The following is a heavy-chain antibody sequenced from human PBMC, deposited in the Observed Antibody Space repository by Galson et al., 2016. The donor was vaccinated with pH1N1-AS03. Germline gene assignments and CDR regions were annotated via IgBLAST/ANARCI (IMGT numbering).Heavy chain of an antibody. CDR2: IGRIYTSEST. D-gene: IGHD5-12*01. Sequence: SETLSLTCAVSGGSIRSHYWSWIRQSAGKGLEWIGRIGRIYTSESTTDYNPSLKSRVTMSLDTSKKQFSLRLTSVTAADTALYYCAREASGYVVAHFDNWGQGTLVTVSS. CDR1: GGSIRSHY. CDR3: AREASGYVVAHFDN. J-gene: IGHJ4*02. V-gene: IGHV4-4*07.